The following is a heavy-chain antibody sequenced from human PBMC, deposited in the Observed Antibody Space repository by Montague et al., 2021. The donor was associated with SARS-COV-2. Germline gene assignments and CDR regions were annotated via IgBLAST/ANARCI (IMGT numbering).Heavy chain of an antibody. J-gene: IGHJ4*02. D-gene: IGHD3-3*01. Sequence: SETLSLTCAVYGGSFSAHSWSWIRQSPGKGLEWIGEINHRGSTTYMSSLKSRVTMSVDTSKNQFSLKVSSVTAADTAIYYCARGGLAGGNYDIWSFSYTSPPDYWGQGTQVTVSS. CDR3: ARGGLAGGNYDIWSFSYTSPPDY. CDR2: INHRGST. V-gene: IGHV4-34*01. CDR1: GGSFSAHS.